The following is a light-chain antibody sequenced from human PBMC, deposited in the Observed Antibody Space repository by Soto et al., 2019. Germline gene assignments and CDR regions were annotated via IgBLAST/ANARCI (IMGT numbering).Light chain of an antibody. CDR2: EVS. CDR3: SSYTSARGV. CDR1: SSDVGGYNF. V-gene: IGLV2-14*01. J-gene: IGLJ2*01. Sequence: QSALTQPASVSGSPGQSITISCTGTSSDVGGYNFVSWYQRLPGKAPKLMIYEVSNRPSGVSNRFSGSKSGNTASLTISGLQAEDEADYYCSSYTSARGVFGGGTKLTVL.